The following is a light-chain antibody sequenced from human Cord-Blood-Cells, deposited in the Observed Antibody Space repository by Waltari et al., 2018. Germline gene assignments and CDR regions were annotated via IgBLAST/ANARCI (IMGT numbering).Light chain of an antibody. V-gene: IGKV3-20*01. CDR3: QQYDSSPYT. J-gene: IGKJ2*01. CDR2: GAS. Sequence: EIVLTQSPGTLSLSQGERATLPCRASQSVSSSYLAWYQQKPGQAPRLLIYGASSRATGIPDRFSGSGSGTDFTLTISRLEPEDFAVYYCQQYDSSPYTFGQGTKLEIK. CDR1: QSVSSSY.